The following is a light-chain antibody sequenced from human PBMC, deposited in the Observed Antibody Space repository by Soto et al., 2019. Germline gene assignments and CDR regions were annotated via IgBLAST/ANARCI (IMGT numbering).Light chain of an antibody. CDR1: QSISSN. V-gene: IGKV1-39*01. CDR3: QQSYSTSIT. CDR2: AAS. J-gene: IGKJ5*01. Sequence: DIPMTQSPSSLSASVGDRVTITCRASQSISSNLNWYQQKPGKAPKLLIYAASSLQSGVPSRFSGSGSGTYFTLTISSLQPEDFATYYCQQSYSTSITFGQGTRLEIK.